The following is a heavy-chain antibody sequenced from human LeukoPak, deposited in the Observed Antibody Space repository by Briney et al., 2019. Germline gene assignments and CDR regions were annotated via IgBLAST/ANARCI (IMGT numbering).Heavy chain of an antibody. D-gene: IGHD6-19*01. CDR1: GFTFSSYA. J-gene: IGHJ4*02. Sequence: GGSLRLSCAASGFTFSSYAMTWVRQAPGKGLEWGSTISGRGDSTYYADSVKGRFTISRDNSKNTLYLQVNSLRADDTAVYYCAKDKSGYSGGWSFDYWGQGTLVTVSS. CDR3: AKDKSGYSGGWSFDY. CDR2: ISGRGDST. V-gene: IGHV3-23*01.